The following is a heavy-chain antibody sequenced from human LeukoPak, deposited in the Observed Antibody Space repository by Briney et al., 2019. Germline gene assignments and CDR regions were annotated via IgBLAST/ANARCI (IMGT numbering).Heavy chain of an antibody. CDR3: ARAALEWLSLDY. D-gene: IGHD3-3*01. CDR2: ISSSSSYI. CDR1: AFTFSSYS. Sequence: GGSLRLSCAASAFTFSSYSMNWVRQPQGKGLEWVSSISSSSSYIYYADSVKGRFTISRDNAENSLYLQMNSLRAEDTAVYYCARAALEWLSLDYWGQGTLVTVSS. J-gene: IGHJ4*02. V-gene: IGHV3-21*01.